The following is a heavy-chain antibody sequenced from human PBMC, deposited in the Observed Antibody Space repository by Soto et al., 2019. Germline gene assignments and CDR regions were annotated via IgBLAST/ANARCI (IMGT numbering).Heavy chain of an antibody. CDR1: GFTFSGHY. CDR2: IRNKPNGHTT. D-gene: IGHD3-16*01. J-gene: IGHJ4*02. V-gene: IGHV3-72*01. CDR3: STTVITAPLFEY. Sequence: EVQLVESGGGLVQPGGSLRLSCAGSGFTFSGHYMDWVRQAPGKGLEWLGRIRNKPNGHTTEYAASEKGRFTISRDDSKNSVYLQMNSLKSEDTAVYYCSTTVITAPLFEYWGQGTLVTVSS.